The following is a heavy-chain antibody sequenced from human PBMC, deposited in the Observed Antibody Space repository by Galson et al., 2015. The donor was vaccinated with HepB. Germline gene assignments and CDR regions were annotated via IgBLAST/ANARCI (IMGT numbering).Heavy chain of an antibody. CDR2: INPNSGST. D-gene: IGHD3-22*01. CDR3: ARDPDQYYDSSGYHGAFDI. Sequence: SVKVSCKASGYTFTGYYMHWVRQAPGQGFEWMGWINPNSGSTNYAQKFQGWVTMTRGTSISTAYMELSRLRSDDTAVYYCARDPDQYYDSSGYHGAFDIWGQGTMVTVSS. V-gene: IGHV1-2*04. CDR1: GYTFTGYY. J-gene: IGHJ3*02.